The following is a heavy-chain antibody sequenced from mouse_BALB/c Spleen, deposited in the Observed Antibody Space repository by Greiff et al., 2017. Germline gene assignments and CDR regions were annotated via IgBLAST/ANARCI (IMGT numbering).Heavy chain of an antibody. D-gene: IGHD2-1*01. CDR2: IWGGGST. Sequence: VKLVESGPGLVAPSQSLSITCTVSGFSLTDYGVSWIRQPPGKGLEWLGVIWGGGSTYYNSALKSRLSISKDNSKSQVFLKMNSVQTDDTAMYYCAKHRGGNYDYAMDYWGQGTSVTVSS. CDR3: AKHRGGNYDYAMDY. V-gene: IGHV2-6-5*01. CDR1: GFSLTDYG. J-gene: IGHJ4*01.